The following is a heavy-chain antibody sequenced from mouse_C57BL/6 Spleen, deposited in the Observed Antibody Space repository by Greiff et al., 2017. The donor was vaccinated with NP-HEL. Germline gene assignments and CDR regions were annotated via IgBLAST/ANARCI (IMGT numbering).Heavy chain of an antibody. CDR3: ARRAPYDYDGYYFDY. V-gene: IGHV1-7*01. Sequence: QVQLQQSGAELAKPGASVKLSCKASGYTFTSYWMHWVKQRPGQGLEWIGYINPSSGYTKYNQKFKDKATLTAYKSSSTAYLQLSSLTYEDSAVYYCARRAPYDYDGYYFDYWGQGTTLTVSS. CDR1: GYTFTSYW. J-gene: IGHJ2*01. CDR2: INPSSGYT. D-gene: IGHD2-4*01.